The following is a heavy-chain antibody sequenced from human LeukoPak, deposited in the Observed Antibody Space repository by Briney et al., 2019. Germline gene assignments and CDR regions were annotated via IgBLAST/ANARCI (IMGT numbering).Heavy chain of an antibody. CDR1: GFTFSRIA. CDR2: ISGSGGRDST. V-gene: IGHV3-23*01. Sequence: PGGSLRLSCAASGFTFSRIAMSWVRQAPGKGLEWVSGISGSGGRDSTYYADSVKGRFTISRDKSKNTVYLEMNSLRAEDTAVYYCAKGYSEYTSSWFDYWGQGTLVTVS. D-gene: IGHD6-13*01. J-gene: IGHJ4*02. CDR3: AKGYSEYTSSWFDY.